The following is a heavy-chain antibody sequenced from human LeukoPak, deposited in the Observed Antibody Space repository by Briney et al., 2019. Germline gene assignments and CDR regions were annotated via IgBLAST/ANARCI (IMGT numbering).Heavy chain of an antibody. CDR1: GFTFSSYG. Sequence: PGRSLRLSCAASGFTFSSYGMHWVRQAPGKGLEWVAVISYDGSNKYYADSVKGRFTIYRDNSKNTLYLQMNSLRAEDTAVYYCAKDSTYYYDSSPDYWGQGTLVTVSS. D-gene: IGHD3-22*01. CDR2: ISYDGSNK. V-gene: IGHV3-30*18. CDR3: AKDSTYYYDSSPDY. J-gene: IGHJ4*02.